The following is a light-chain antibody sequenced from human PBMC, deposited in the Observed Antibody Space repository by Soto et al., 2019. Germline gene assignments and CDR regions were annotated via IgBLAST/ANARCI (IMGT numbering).Light chain of an antibody. CDR2: DVS. V-gene: IGLV2-14*03. Sequence: QSVLTQPRSVSGSPGQSVTISCTGTSSDVGAYNYVSWYQHHPGRAPKLMIYDVSDRPSGISSRFSGSKSGNTASLTISGLQTEDEADYYCSSYTSSSTLFGTGTKLSVL. J-gene: IGLJ1*01. CDR1: SSDVGAYNY. CDR3: SSYTSSSTL.